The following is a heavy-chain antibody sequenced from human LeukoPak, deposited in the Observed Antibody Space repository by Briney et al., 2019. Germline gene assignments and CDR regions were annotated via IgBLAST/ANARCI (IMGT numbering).Heavy chain of an antibody. CDR2: INHNGNVN. J-gene: IGHJ6*02. V-gene: IGHV3-7*03. D-gene: IGHD3-16*01. CDR3: ARGGGLDV. CDR1: GSTFSSYW. Sequence: GGSLRLSCAASGSTFSSYWMNWARQAPGKGLEWVASINHNGNVNYYVDSVKGRFTISRDNAKNSLYLQMSNLRAEDTAVYFCARGGGLDVWGQGATVTVSS.